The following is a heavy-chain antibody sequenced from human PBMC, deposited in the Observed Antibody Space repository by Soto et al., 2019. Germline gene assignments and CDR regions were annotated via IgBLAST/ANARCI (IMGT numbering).Heavy chain of an antibody. V-gene: IGHV3-30*09. Sequence: QVQMVESGGGLVQPGRSLRLTCTASGFNFNRFAIHCVRQAPGKGLEWVAVISYDGNNEYVAVPLRDRFAISRDHSQNTVFLQIDYVRVEDTARSDCARDPATPYWRGPEDQWGQGSLVIVPS. CDR1: GFNFNRFA. CDR3: ARDPATPYWRGPEDQ. D-gene: IGHD2-21*01. J-gene: IGHJ4*02. CDR2: ISYDGNNE.